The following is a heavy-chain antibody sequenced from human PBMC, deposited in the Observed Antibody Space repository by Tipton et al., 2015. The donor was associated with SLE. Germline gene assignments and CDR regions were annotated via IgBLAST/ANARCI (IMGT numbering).Heavy chain of an antibody. V-gene: IGHV4-59*01. CDR2: IYYTGTT. J-gene: IGHJ4*02. Sequence: TLSLTCAVYGGSFSDYYWSWIRQPPGKGLEWIGYIYYTGTTSYNPSLKSRLIMTVDTSKNQFSLKLTSVTAADTAVYYCAREPDYWGQGILVAVSS. CDR3: AREPDY. CDR1: GGSFSDYY.